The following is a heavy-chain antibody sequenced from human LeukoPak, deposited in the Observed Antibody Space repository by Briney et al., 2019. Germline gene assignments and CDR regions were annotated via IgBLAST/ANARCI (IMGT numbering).Heavy chain of an antibody. CDR3: ARDYCSGGSCYSDEFDY. CDR1: GYTFTGYY. CDR2: INPNSGGT. Sequence: GASVKVSCKASGYTFTGYYMHWVRQAPGQGLEWMGWINPNSGGTNYAQKFQGRVTMTRDTSISTAYMELGRLRSDDTAVYYCARDYCSGGSCYSDEFDYWGQGTLVTVSS. J-gene: IGHJ4*02. V-gene: IGHV1-2*02. D-gene: IGHD2-15*01.